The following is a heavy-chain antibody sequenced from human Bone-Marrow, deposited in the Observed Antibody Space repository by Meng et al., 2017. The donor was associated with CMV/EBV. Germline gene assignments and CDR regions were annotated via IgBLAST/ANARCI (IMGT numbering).Heavy chain of an antibody. CDR3: ARGHVAYYS. Sequence: GESLKISCAASGFSVSDNYMSWVRQTPGKGLEWVSIIYTDDATFYADSVKGLFTISRDNSRNTVYLQMHGLRAEDTAVYFCARGHVAYYSWGQGTLVTVYS. CDR1: GFSVSDNY. D-gene: IGHD3-16*01. CDR2: IYTDDAT. J-gene: IGHJ4*02. V-gene: IGHV3-53*01.